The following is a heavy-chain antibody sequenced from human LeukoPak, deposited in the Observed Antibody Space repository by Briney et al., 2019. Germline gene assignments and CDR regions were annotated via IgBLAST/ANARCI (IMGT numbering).Heavy chain of an antibody. J-gene: IGHJ4*02. CDR2: IYYSGST. CDR1: GGSISSDNYY. D-gene: IGHD3/OR15-3a*01. Sequence: SQTLSLTCTVSGGSISSDNYYWTWIRQHPGKGLEWIGYIYYSGSTYYNPSLESRVTISVDTSKNQFSLKLRSVTAADTAVYYCAREETHDFIGYFDYWGQGSLVTVSS. V-gene: IGHV4-31*03. CDR3: AREETHDFIGYFDY.